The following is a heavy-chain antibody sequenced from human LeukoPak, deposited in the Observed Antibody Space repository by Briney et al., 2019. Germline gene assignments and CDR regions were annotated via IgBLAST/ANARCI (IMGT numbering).Heavy chain of an antibody. J-gene: IGHJ4*02. CDR1: GFTFSSYE. Sequence: PGGSLRLSCAASGFTFSSYEMNWVRQAPGKGLEWVSYISSSGSTIYYADSVKGRFTIPRDNAKNSLYLQMNSLRAEDTAVYYCARKASYGSGSYFDYWGQGTLVTVSS. CDR3: ARKASYGSGSYFDY. D-gene: IGHD3-10*01. CDR2: ISSSGSTI. V-gene: IGHV3-48*03.